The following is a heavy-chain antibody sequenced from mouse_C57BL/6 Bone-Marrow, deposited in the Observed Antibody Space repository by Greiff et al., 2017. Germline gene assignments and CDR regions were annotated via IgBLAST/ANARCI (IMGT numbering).Heavy chain of an antibody. CDR3: ARESNYGSSWGFAY. V-gene: IGHV5-4*01. CDR2: ISDGGSYT. CDR1: GFTFSSYA. J-gene: IGHJ3*01. D-gene: IGHD1-1*01. Sequence: EVQLVESGGGLVKPGGSLKLSCAASGFTFSSYAMSWVRQTPEKRLEWVATISDGGSYTSYPDNLKGRFTISRDTAKNNLYLQMSHLKSEDTAMYYCARESNYGSSWGFAYWGQGTLVTVSA.